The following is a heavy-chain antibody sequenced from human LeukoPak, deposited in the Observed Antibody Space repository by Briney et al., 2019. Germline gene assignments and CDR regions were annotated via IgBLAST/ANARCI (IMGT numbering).Heavy chain of an antibody. CDR1: GFTFTSSA. CDR3: AADIDYYDGSGYYKNFDY. Sequence: GASVKVSCKASGFTFTSSAVQWVRQARGQRLEWIGWIVVGSDSTDYAQKFQERVTITRDMSTTTAYMELSSLRSEDTAVYYCAADIDYYDGSGYYKNFDYWGQGTLVTVSS. CDR2: IVVGSDST. J-gene: IGHJ4*02. D-gene: IGHD3-22*01. V-gene: IGHV1-58*01.